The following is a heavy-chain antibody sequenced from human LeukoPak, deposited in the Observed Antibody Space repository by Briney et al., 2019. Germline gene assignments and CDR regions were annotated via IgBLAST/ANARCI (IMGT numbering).Heavy chain of an antibody. Sequence: GGSLRLSYAASGFTFSSYWMHWVRQAPGKGLVWVSRTNSDGSSTTYADSVKGRFTISRDNAKNTLYLQMNSLRAEDTAMYYCVRQYSYDSSGYYPWDYWGQGTLVTVSS. V-gene: IGHV3-74*01. D-gene: IGHD3-22*01. CDR3: VRQYSYDSSGYYPWDY. CDR1: GFTFSSYW. CDR2: TNSDGSST. J-gene: IGHJ4*02.